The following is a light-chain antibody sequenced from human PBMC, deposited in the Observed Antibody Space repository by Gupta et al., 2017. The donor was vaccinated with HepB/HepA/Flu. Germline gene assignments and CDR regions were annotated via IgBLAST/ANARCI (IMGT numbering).Light chain of an antibody. V-gene: IGLV1-47*01. J-gene: IGLJ2*01. CDR2: RNN. CDR1: TPNIGNNY. CDR3: AAWDDNLCVV. Sequence: QSVLTQPPSASGTPGQRVTISCSGSTPNIGNNYVYWYQQFPGTAPKLLIYRNNQRPSGVPVRFSGSKSGTSASLAISGLRSEDEADYYCAAWDDNLCVVFGGGTKLTVL.